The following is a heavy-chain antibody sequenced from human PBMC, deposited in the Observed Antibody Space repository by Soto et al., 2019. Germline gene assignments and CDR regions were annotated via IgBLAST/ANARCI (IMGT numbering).Heavy chain of an antibody. Sequence: SSETLSLTCAVSGGSISSSNWWSWVRQPPGKGLEWIGEIYHSGSTNYNPSLKSRVTISVDKSKNQFSLKLSSVTAADTAVYYCSRLPNGGLNPTFDCWGHGTLVTVDS. CDR2: IYHSGST. V-gene: IGHV4-4*02. D-gene: IGHD2-8*01. CDR1: GGSISSSNW. CDR3: SRLPNGGLNPTFDC. J-gene: IGHJ4*01.